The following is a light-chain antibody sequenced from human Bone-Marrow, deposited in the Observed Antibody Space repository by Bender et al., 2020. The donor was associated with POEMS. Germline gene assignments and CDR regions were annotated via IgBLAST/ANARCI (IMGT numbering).Light chain of an antibody. CDR3: CSYAGSSTSVV. V-gene: IGLV2-23*02. J-gene: IGLJ2*01. CDR2: EVT. CDR1: SSDVGTYNL. Sequence: QSALTQPASVSGSPEQSITISCTGTSSDVGTYNLVSWYQHHPGKAPKLMIYEVTKRPSGVSNRFSGSKSGNTASLTISGLQAEDEADYYCCSYAGSSTSVVFGGGTKLTVL.